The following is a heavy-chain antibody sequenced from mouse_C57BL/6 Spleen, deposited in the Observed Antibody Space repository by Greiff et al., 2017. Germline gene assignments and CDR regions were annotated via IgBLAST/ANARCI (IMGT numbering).Heavy chain of an antibody. D-gene: IGHD1-3*01. Sequence: EVKLMESGPGLVKPSQSLSLTCSVTGYSITSGYYWNWIRQFPGNKLEWMGYISYDGSNNYNPSLKNRISITRDTSKNQFFLKLNSVTTEDTATYYCARDKVLLHTPFAYWGQGTLVTVSA. J-gene: IGHJ3*01. CDR2: ISYDGSN. CDR1: GYSITSGYY. V-gene: IGHV3-6*01. CDR3: ARDKVLLHTPFAY.